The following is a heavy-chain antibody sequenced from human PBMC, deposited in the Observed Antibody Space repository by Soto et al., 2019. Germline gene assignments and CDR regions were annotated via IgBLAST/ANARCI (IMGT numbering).Heavy chain of an antibody. CDR1: GYTFTSYA. CDR3: ARDRDSSGWYEISNFDY. D-gene: IGHD6-19*01. Sequence: VASVKVSCKASGYTFTSYAMHWVRQAPGQRLEWMGWINAGNGNTKYSQKFQGRVTITRDTSASTAYMELSSLRSEDTAVYYCARDRDSSGWYEISNFDYWGQGTLVTVSS. CDR2: INAGNGNT. V-gene: IGHV1-3*01. J-gene: IGHJ4*02.